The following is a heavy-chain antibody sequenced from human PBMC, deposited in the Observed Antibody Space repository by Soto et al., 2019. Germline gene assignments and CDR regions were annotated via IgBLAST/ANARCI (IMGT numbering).Heavy chain of an antibody. V-gene: IGHV3-9*01. J-gene: IGHJ4*02. CDR2: ISWNSGSI. CDR3: AKDEGGYRV. CDR1: GFTFDDYA. D-gene: IGHD5-12*01. Sequence: DVQLVESGGGLVQPGRSLRLSCAASGFTFDDYAMHWVRQAPGKGLEWVSGISWNSGSIGYADSVKGRFTISRDNAKNSLYLQMNSLRAEDTALYYCAKDEGGYRVWGQGTLVTVSS.